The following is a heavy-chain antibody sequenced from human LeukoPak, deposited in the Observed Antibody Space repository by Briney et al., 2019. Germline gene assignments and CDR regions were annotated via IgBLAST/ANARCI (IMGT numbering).Heavy chain of an antibody. CDR3: AKDIEAYCGGDCYLADY. V-gene: IGHV3-23*01. CDR2: ILASGSPT. J-gene: IGHJ4*02. CDR1: GFNFNSYT. D-gene: IGHD2-21*02. Sequence: PGGSLRLSCAASGFNFNSYTMNWVRQAPGKGLQWVANILASGSPTYYADSVKGRFIISRGNSKNTLYLQMNSLRAEDTAVYYCAKDIEAYCGGDCYLADYWGQGTLVTVSS.